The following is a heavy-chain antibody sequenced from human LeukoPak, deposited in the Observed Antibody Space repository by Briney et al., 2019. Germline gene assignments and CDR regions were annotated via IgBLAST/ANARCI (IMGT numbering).Heavy chain of an antibody. D-gene: IGHD1-7*01. V-gene: IGHV3-30*02. CDR3: VTGSSGTNLLVYFDS. CDR2: IWYDGGNK. J-gene: IGHJ4*02. CDR1: GLTLSHHG. Sequence: PGGSLRLSCTTSGLTLSHHGMHWVRQAPGRGPEWVAFIWYDGGNKNYADYVKGRFTLSRDNSKNMVYLQMNSLRVEDTAVYHCVTGSSGTNLLVYFDSWGQGTLVTVSS.